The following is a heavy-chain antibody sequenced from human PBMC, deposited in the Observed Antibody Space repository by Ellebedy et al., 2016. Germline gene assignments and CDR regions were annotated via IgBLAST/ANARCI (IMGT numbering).Heavy chain of an antibody. Sequence: SETLSLTXAVYGGSFSGYYWSWIRQPPGKGLEWIGEINHSGSTNYNPSLKSRVTISVDTSKNQFSLKLSSVTAADTAVYYCARRTTGSYYYYYYMDVWGKGTTVTVSS. J-gene: IGHJ6*03. D-gene: IGHD3-10*01. V-gene: IGHV4-34*01. CDR2: INHSGST. CDR1: GGSFSGYY. CDR3: ARRTTGSYYYYYYMDV.